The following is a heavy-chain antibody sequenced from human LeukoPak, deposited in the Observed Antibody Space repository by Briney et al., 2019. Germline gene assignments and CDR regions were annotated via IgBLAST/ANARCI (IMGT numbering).Heavy chain of an antibody. CDR3: ARDRGRNSFDY. CDR1: GFTFSGYD. Sequence: PGGSLRLSCAASGFTFSGYDMNWVRQAPGKGLEWVSSISSSSSYIYYADSVKGRFTISRDNSKNSLYLQLTSLRAEDTALYYCARDRGRNSFDYWGQGTLVSVSS. V-gene: IGHV3-21*01. J-gene: IGHJ4*02. D-gene: IGHD1-14*01. CDR2: ISSSSSYI.